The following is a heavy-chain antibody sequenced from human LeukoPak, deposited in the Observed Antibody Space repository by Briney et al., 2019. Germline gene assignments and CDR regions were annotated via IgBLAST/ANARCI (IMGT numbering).Heavy chain of an antibody. CDR3: ASLRKLGYCSGGSCYLRGVPPPYYYYGMDV. Sequence: PSETLSLTCDVSGGSVTSTNWWTWVRQPPGKGLEWIGEINHSGSTNYNPSLKSRVTISVDTSKNQFSLKLSSVTAADTAVYYCASLRKLGYCSGGSCYLRGVPPPYYYYGMDVWGQGTTVTVSS. D-gene: IGHD2-15*01. CDR1: GGSVTSTNW. V-gene: IGHV4-4*02. CDR2: INHSGST. J-gene: IGHJ6*02.